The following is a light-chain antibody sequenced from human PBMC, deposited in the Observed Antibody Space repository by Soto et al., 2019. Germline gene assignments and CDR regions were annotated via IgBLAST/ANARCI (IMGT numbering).Light chain of an antibody. J-gene: IGKJ2*01. CDR1: QSVTTN. V-gene: IGKV3-15*01. CDR3: QHYHNWPPYT. Sequence: EIVMTQSPATLSVSPGDRATFSCRASQSVTTNLAWYQQKPGQAPRLLISGASTRATGIPARFSGSGSGTEFTLTISSLQSEDFAVSYCQHYHNWPPYTFGQGTKLEIK. CDR2: GAS.